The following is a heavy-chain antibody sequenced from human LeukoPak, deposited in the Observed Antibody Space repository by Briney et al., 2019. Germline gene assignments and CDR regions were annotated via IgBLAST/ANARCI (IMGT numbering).Heavy chain of an antibody. CDR2: INPSGGST. Sequence: ASVKVSCKASGYTFTSYYMHWVRQAPGQGLEWMGIINPSGGSTSYAQKFQGRVTVTRDTSTSTVHMELSGLRSEDTAVYYCARNQEGFDYWGQGTLVTVSS. J-gene: IGHJ4*02. CDR1: GYTFTSYY. V-gene: IGHV1-46*01. CDR3: ARNQEGFDY.